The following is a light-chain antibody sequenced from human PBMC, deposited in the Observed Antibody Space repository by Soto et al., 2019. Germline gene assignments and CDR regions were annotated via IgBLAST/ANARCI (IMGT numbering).Light chain of an antibody. J-gene: IGKJ1*01. CDR3: QQYNDWPRT. Sequence: EIVMTQSPATLSVSPWERATLSCRASQTITSGYLAWYQQKPGQAPRLLIYGASTRATGIPARFSGSGSGTEFTLTISSLQSEDFAVYYCQQYNDWPRTFGQGTKVDIK. CDR2: GAS. CDR1: QTITSGY. V-gene: IGKV3-15*01.